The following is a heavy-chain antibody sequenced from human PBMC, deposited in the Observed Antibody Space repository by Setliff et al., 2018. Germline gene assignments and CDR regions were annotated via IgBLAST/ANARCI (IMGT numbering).Heavy chain of an antibody. D-gene: IGHD1-1*01. CDR3: ARANKKLDYYYYYYMDV. CDR1: GGFTSSFY. V-gene: IGHV4-4*07. Sequence: PSETLSLTCTISGGFTSSFYWTWIRQPAGKGLEWIGRIYVGGSANYNPSLKSRVTISVDTSKNQFSLKLSSVTAADTAVYYCARANKKLDYYYYYYMDVWGKGTTVTVSS. J-gene: IGHJ6*03. CDR2: IYVGGSA.